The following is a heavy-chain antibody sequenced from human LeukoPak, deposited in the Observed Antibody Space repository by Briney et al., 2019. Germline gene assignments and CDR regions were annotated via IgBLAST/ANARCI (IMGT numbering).Heavy chain of an antibody. CDR2: IYTSGST. D-gene: IGHD5-24*01. V-gene: IGHV4-4*07. CDR1: GGSISSYY. J-gene: IGHJ4*02. CDR3: ARVVVEMATIYFDY. Sequence: SETLSLTCTVSGGSISSYYWSWIRQPAGKGLEWIGRIYTSGSTNYNPSLKSRVTMSVDTSKNQFSLKLSSVTAADTAVYYCARVVVEMATIYFDYWGQGTLVTVSS.